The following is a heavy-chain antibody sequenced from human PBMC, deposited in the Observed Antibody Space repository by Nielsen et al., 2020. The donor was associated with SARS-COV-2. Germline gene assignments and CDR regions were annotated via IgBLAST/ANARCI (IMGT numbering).Heavy chain of an antibody. CDR1: GYTFTGYY. V-gene: IGHV1-69*13. Sequence: SVKVSCKASGYTFTGYYMHWVRQAPGQGLEWMGGIIPIFGTANYAQKFQGRVTITADESTSTAYMELSSLRSEDTAVYYCARVGYSYGHDLDYWGQGTLVTVSS. CDR2: IIPIFGTA. D-gene: IGHD5-18*01. CDR3: ARVGYSYGHDLDY. J-gene: IGHJ4*02.